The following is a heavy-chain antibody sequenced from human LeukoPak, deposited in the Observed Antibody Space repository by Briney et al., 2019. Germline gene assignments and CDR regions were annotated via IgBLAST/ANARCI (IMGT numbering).Heavy chain of an antibody. D-gene: IGHD2-15*01. V-gene: IGHV3-9*01. CDR1: GFTFDDYA. Sequence: GGSLRLSCAASGFTFDDYAMHWVRQAPGKGLEWVSGISWNSGSIGYADSAKGRFTISRDDAKNSLYLQMNSLRAEDTALYYCAKSISGSTGWFDPWGQGTLVTVSS. CDR3: AKSISGSTGWFDP. CDR2: ISWNSGSI. J-gene: IGHJ5*02.